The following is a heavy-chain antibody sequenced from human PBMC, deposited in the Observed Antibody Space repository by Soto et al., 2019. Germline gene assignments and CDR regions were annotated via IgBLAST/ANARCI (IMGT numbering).Heavy chain of an antibody. D-gene: IGHD3-22*01. CDR2: ISYDGSNK. CDR1: GFTFSSYA. CDR3: ARVVIRAFDI. V-gene: IGHV3-30-3*01. Sequence: QVQLVESGGGVVQPGRSLRLSCAASGFTFSSYAMHWVRQAPVKGLEWVAVISYDGSNKYYADSVKGRFTISRDNSKNTLYLQMNSLRAEDTAVDYCARVVIRAFDIWGQGTMVTVSS. J-gene: IGHJ3*02.